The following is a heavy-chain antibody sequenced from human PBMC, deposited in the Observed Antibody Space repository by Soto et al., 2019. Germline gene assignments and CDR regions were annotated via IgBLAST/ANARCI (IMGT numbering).Heavy chain of an antibody. CDR3: ARDERSGGSCYSSGGQNDAFDI. CDR2: IYTSGST. D-gene: IGHD2-15*01. CDR1: GGSISSYY. V-gene: IGHV4-4*07. J-gene: IGHJ3*02. Sequence: PSETLSLTCTVSGGSISSYYWSWIRQPAGKGLEWIGRIYTSGSTNYNPSPKSRVTMSVDTSKNQFSLKLSSVTAADTAVYYCARDERSGGSCYSSGGQNDAFDIWGQGTMVTVSS.